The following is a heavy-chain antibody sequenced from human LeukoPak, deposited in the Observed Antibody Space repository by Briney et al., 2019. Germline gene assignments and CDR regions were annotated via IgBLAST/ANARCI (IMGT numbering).Heavy chain of an antibody. CDR2: IGISGDYST. CDR1: GFTFGNYD. J-gene: IGHJ5*02. Sequence: GGSLGLSCEASSGFTFGNYDMHWLRQAPGKGLEWLSSIGISGDYSTYYAESVKGRFSISRDNAKNFLYLQMDRLRAEDTAVYYCARNRGYCGETSCPKWFAPWGQGTLVIVSS. V-gene: IGHV3-48*03. CDR3: ARNRGYCGETSCPKWFAP. D-gene: IGHD2-15*01.